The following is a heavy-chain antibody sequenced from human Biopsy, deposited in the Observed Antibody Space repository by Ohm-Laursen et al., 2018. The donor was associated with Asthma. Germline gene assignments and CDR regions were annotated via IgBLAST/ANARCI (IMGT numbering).Heavy chain of an antibody. CDR3: ARAADYSHYYGIDV. Sequence: SVKVSCKASGYTFNSAGITWVRQAPGQGLEWMGWISVYNGNTKVAQKLQDRVTMITDTSTSTAYMELRSLRSDDTAVYFCARAADYSHYYGIDVWGQGTTVTAS. CDR1: GYTFNSAG. V-gene: IGHV1-18*01. J-gene: IGHJ6*02. D-gene: IGHD3-10*01. CDR2: ISVYNGNT.